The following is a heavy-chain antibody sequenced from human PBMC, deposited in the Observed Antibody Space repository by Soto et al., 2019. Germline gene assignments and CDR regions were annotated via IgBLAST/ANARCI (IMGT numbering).Heavy chain of an antibody. Sequence: SVKVSCTASGGTFSSYTIIWVRQAPGQGLEWMGRIIPILGIANYAQKFQGRVTITADKSTSTAYMELSSLRSEDTAVYYCARDGEYGSGSYYHDYWGQGTLVTVSS. CDR1: GGTFSSYT. J-gene: IGHJ4*02. CDR2: IIPILGIA. CDR3: ARDGEYGSGSYYHDY. V-gene: IGHV1-69*04. D-gene: IGHD3-10*01.